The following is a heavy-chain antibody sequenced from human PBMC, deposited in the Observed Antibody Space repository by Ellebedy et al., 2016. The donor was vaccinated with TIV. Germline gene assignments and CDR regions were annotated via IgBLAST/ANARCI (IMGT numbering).Heavy chain of an antibody. J-gene: IGHJ3*02. CDR3: ARGSSYDYGDDGAFDI. CDR2: IGTAGDT. V-gene: IGHV3-13*01. Sequence: GESLKISCAASGFTFSSYDMHRVRQATGKGLEWVSAIGTAGDTYYPGSVKGRFTISRENAKNSLYLQMNSLRAGDTAVYYCARGSSYDYGDDGAFDIWGQGTMVTVSS. CDR1: GFTFSSYD. D-gene: IGHD4-17*01.